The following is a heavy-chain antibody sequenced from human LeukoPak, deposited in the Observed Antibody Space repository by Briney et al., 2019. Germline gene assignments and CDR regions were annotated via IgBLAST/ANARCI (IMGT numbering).Heavy chain of an antibody. CDR3: ARGPWALNDY. CDR2: IYYSGST. V-gene: IGHV4-59*01. Sequence: PSETLSLTCTVSGDSISNYYWSWIRQPPGKGLEWIGYIYYSGSTNYNPSLKSRVTISVDTSKNQFSLKLSSVTAADTAVYYCARGPWALNDYWGQGTLVTVSS. J-gene: IGHJ4*02. D-gene: IGHD3-16*01. CDR1: GDSISNYY.